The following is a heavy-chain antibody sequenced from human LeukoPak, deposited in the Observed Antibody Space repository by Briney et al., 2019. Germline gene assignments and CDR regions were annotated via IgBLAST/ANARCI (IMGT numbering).Heavy chain of an antibody. CDR1: GFTFSSYS. J-gene: IGHJ4*02. CDR2: ISSSSSTR. V-gene: IGHV3-48*02. CDR3: AKDLWDSSGYYELNYFDY. Sequence: GGSLRLSCAASGFTFSSYSMNWVRQAPGKGLEWVSYISSSSSTRDYADSVKGRFTISRDNAKNSLYLQMNSLRDEDTAVYYCAKDLWDSSGYYELNYFDYWGQGTLVTVSS. D-gene: IGHD3-22*01.